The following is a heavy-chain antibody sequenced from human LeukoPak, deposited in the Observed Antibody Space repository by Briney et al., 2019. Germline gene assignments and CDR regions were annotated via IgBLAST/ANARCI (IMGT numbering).Heavy chain of an antibody. Sequence: ASVKVSCKASGYKFTDDYMHWVRQAPGQGLEFMGWINPDSGYTNYAQKFKGRVTMTRDTSISTAYLEVRSLTSDDTAVYYCAPTAEAYTSWWKVWGQGTLVTVSS. D-gene: IGHD3-16*01. CDR1: GYKFTDDY. CDR3: APTAEAYTSWWKV. CDR2: INPDSGYT. J-gene: IGHJ4*02. V-gene: IGHV1-2*02.